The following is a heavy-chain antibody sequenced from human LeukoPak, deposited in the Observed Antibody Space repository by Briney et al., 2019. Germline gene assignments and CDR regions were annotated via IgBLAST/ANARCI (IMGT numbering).Heavy chain of an antibody. D-gene: IGHD2-15*01. CDR3: ARDPNVVIVSASCFDY. Sequence: GGSLRLSCAASGFIFSSYGMHWVRQAPGKGLEWVAFIRNNGSNKYYADSVKGRFTISRDNSKNTLYLQMNSLRAEDTAVYYCARDPNVVIVSASCFDYWGQGTLVTVSS. V-gene: IGHV3-30*02. CDR1: GFIFSSYG. J-gene: IGHJ4*02. CDR2: IRNNGSNK.